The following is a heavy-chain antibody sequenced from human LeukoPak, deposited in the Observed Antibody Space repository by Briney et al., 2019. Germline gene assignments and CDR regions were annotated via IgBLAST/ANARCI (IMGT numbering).Heavy chain of an antibody. CDR2: INHSGST. Sequence: SETLSLTCAVYGGSFSGYYWSWIRQPPGKGLEWIGEINHSGSTNYNPSLKSRVTISVDTSKNQFSLKLSSVTAADTAVYYCARVPVGIRGLHFDSWGQGTLVTVSS. V-gene: IGHV4-34*01. CDR3: ARVPVGIRGLHFDS. D-gene: IGHD3-10*01. J-gene: IGHJ4*02. CDR1: GGSFSGYY.